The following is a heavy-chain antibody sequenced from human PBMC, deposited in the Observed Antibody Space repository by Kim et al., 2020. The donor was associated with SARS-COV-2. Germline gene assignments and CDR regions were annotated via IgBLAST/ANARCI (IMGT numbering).Heavy chain of an antibody. CDR1: GFTFRSYS. D-gene: IGHD3-10*01. CDR3: ARDVAYNYGPSGY. V-gene: IGHV3-48*02. CDR2: ISASGSNR. J-gene: IGHJ4*02. Sequence: GGSLRLSCAASGFTFRSYSMNWFRQAPGKGLEWVAYISASGSNRYFADSVEGRFTISRDNDKDSLSLQMNSLRDADTAVYYCARDVAYNYGPSGYWGQGSLVTVSS.